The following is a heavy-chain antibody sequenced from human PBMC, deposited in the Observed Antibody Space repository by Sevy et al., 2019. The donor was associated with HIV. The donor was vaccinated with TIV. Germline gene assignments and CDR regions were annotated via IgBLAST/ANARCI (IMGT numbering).Heavy chain of an antibody. CDR3: ARDITMVRGVPRWFDP. Sequence: ASVKVSCKASGYTFITYAMNWVRQAPGQGLEWMGWINTNTGNPTYDQGFTGRFVFSLDTSVSTAYLQIRGLKAEDTAVYYCARDITMVRGVPRWFDPWGQGTLVTVSS. J-gene: IGHJ5*02. CDR2: INTNTGNP. CDR1: GYTFITYA. D-gene: IGHD3-10*01. V-gene: IGHV7-4-1*02.